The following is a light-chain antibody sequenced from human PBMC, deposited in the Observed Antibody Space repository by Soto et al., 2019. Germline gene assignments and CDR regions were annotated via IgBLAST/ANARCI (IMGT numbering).Light chain of an antibody. CDR3: ALYMGSGIWV. V-gene: IGLV8-61*01. CDR2: GTN. CDR1: SGSVSTSYY. Sequence: QTVVTQEPSFSVSPGGIVTLTCGLSSGSVSTSYYPNWYQQTPGQAPRTLIYGTNTRSSGVPDRFSGSILGNKAALTITGAQADDESHYYCALYMGSGIWVFGGGTKLTVL. J-gene: IGLJ3*02.